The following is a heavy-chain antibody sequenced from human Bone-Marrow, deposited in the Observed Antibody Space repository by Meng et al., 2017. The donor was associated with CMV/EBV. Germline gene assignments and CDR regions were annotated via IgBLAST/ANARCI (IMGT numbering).Heavy chain of an antibody. CDR3: ARELGSYDSSGFDY. V-gene: IGHV3-11*04. CDR1: GFTFSDYY. D-gene: IGHD3-22*01. CDR2: ISSTGSIT. Sequence: GESLKISCAPSGFTFSDYYMSWIRQAPGKGLEWVSYISSTGSITYYADSVKGRFTISRDNAKNSLHLQMHSLRAEDTAVYYCARELGSYDSSGFDYWGQGTLVTVSS. J-gene: IGHJ4*02.